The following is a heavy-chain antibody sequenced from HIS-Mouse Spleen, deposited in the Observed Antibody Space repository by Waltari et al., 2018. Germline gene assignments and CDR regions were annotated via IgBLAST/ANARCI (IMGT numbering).Heavy chain of an antibody. CDR3: AREIPYSSSWYDWYFDL. D-gene: IGHD6-13*01. V-gene: IGHV4-39*07. J-gene: IGHJ2*01. CDR1: GGPISSSSYY. Sequence: QLQLQESGPGLVKPSETLSLTCTVPGGPISSSSYYWGRVRQPPGKGLEWIGSTYYSGSTYYNPSLKSRVTISVDTSKNQFSLKLSSVTAADTAVYYCAREIPYSSSWYDWYFDLWGRGTLVTVSS. CDR2: TYYSGST.